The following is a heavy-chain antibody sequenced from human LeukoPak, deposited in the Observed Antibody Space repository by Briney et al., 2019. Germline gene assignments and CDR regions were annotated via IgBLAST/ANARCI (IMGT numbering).Heavy chain of an antibody. J-gene: IGHJ6*03. D-gene: IGHD3-10*01. Sequence: SETLSLTCAVYGGSFTGYYWSWIRQPPGKGLEWIGEINHSGSTNYNTSLKSRVTISVDTSRYQFSLKLSSVTAADTAVYYCARGAPLGYGSSYYYYYDMDVWGKGTTVTVSS. V-gene: IGHV4-34*01. CDR3: ARGAPLGYGSSYYYYYDMDV. CDR2: INHSGST. CDR1: GGSFTGYY.